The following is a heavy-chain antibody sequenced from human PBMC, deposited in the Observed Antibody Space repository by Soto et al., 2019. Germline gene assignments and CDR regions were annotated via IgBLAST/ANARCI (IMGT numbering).Heavy chain of an antibody. CDR1: GYTFTGYY. CDR2: SNPNSGGT. Sequence: QVQLVQSGAEVKKPGASVKVSCKASGYTFTGYYMHWVRQAPGQGLEWMGWSNPNSGGTNYAQTFQGRVTMTRDTSISTAYMELSRLSSDDTAVYYCARDLEVIRAMAVWGQGTTVTVSS. CDR3: ARDLEVIRAMAV. D-gene: IGHD3-22*01. J-gene: IGHJ6*02. V-gene: IGHV1-2*02.